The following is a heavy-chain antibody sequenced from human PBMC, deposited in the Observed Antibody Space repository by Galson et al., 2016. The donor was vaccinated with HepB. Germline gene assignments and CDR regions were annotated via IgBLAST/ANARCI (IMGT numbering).Heavy chain of an antibody. D-gene: IGHD3-3*01. V-gene: IGHV3-33*06. CDR3: AKDTLFGDGMMGY. CDR1: GFTFSSFG. CDR2: IWYDGTNK. Sequence: SLRLSCAAPGFTFSSFGMHWVRQAPAKGLEWVAIIWYDGTNKYYADSVQGRFTISRDNSKNTLYLQMNSLRAEDTAIYYCAKDTLFGDGMMGYWGQGTLVTVSS. J-gene: IGHJ4*02.